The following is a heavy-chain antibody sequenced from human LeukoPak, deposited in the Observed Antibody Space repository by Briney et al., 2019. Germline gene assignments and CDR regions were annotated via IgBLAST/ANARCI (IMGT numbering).Heavy chain of an antibody. CDR3: ARVGTMVRGAIESDAFDI. Sequence: PSETLSLTCTVSGGSISSGDYYWSWIRQPPGKGLEWIGYIYYSGSTYYNPSLKSRVTISVDTSKNQFSLKLSSVTAADTAVYYCARVGTMVRGAIESDAFDIWGQGTMVTVSS. CDR2: IYYSGST. CDR1: GGSISSGDYY. J-gene: IGHJ3*02. D-gene: IGHD3-10*01. V-gene: IGHV4-30-4*01.